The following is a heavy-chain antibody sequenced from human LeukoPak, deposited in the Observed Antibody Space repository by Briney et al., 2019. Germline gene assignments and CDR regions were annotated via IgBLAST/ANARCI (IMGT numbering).Heavy chain of an antibody. J-gene: IGHJ4*02. D-gene: IGHD6-19*01. V-gene: IGHV4-39*07. Sequence: ASETLSLTCTVSGGSISSSSYYWGWIRQPPGKGLEWIGSIYYSGSTYYNPSLKSRVTISVDTSKNQFSLKLNSVTAADTAVYYCARDSSGSFDYWGQGTLVTVSS. CDR3: ARDSSGSFDY. CDR1: GGSISSSSYY. CDR2: IYYSGST.